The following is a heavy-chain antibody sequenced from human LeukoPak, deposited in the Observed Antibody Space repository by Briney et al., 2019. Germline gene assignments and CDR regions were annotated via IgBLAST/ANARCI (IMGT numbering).Heavy chain of an antibody. CDR3: ASSYYDHVWESRINWFDP. Sequence: PGGSLRLSCAASGFTFSSYSMNWVRQAPGKGLEWIGEINHSGSTNYNPSLKSRVTISVDTSKNQFSLKLSSVTAADTAVYYCASSYYDHVWESRINWFDPWGQGTLVTVSS. CDR2: INHSGST. D-gene: IGHD3-16*01. CDR1: GFTFSSYS. V-gene: IGHV4-34*01. J-gene: IGHJ5*02.